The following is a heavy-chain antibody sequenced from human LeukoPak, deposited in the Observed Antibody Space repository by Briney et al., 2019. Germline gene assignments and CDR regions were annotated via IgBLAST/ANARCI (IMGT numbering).Heavy chain of an antibody. J-gene: IGHJ3*01. Sequence: GALRLSSAASGFTFIYYSMNWVRPAPGKGLEWISYSNTDGTITYADSVKGRFTISGDNAENSLYLQMNSLRDEDTAVYFCVRDRDYAFDFWGQGTMVTVSS. CDR3: VRDRDYAFDF. CDR2: SNTDGTI. V-gene: IGHV3-48*02. CDR1: GFTFIYYS.